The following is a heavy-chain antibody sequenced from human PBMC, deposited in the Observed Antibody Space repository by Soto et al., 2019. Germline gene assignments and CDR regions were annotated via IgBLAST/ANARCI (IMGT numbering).Heavy chain of an antibody. CDR1: GGSISSSTYC. CDR3: ANSYGDYVSY. CDR2: IYYSGST. J-gene: IGHJ4*02. Sequence: PSETLSLTCTVSGGSISSSTYCWGWIRQPPGKGLEWIGSIYYSGSTYYNPSLKSRVTISVDTSKNQFSLKLSSVTAADTAVYYCANSYGDYVSYWGQGTLVTVSS. V-gene: IGHV4-39*01. D-gene: IGHD4-17*01.